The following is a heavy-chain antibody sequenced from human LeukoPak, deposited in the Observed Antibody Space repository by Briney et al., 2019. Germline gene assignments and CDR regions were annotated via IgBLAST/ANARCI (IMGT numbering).Heavy chain of an antibody. J-gene: IGHJ6*04. CDR3: AELGITMIGGV. CDR1: TFFINSYT. V-gene: IGHV3-48*04. CDR2: ISSSGSTI. D-gene: IGHD3-10*02. Sequence: GGSLRLSCTASTFFINSYTMNWVRQAPGKGLEWVSYISSSGSTIYYADSVKGRFTISRDNAKNSLYLQMNSLRAEDTAVYYCAELGITMIGGVWGKGTTVTISS.